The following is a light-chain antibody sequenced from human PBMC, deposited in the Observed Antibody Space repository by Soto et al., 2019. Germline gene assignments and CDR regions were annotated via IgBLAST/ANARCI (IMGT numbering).Light chain of an antibody. CDR2: AAS. J-gene: IGKJ2*01. V-gene: IGKV1-39*01. CDR1: QSISNY. CDR3: QQSYSTPYT. Sequence: DIKMTQSPSSLSASVGDRVTITCRASQSISNYLNWYQQKPGKAPKLLIYAASSLQSGVPSRVSGSGSGTDFTLTISSLQPEDFATYSCQQSYSTPYTFGQGTKLEIK.